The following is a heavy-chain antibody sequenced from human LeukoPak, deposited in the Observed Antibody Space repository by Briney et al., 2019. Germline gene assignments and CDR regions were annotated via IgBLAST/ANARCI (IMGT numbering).Heavy chain of an antibody. CDR1: GFSFTTYA. Sequence: GASVKVSCKASGFSFTTYAIHWVRQAPGQRLEWMGWINPADGGTRYSQKFQGRVSITRDTSATPAYMELSSLRSEDTAVYYCARRLKGSFGNPFDYWGQGTLVNVSS. CDR2: INPADGGT. CDR3: ARRLKGSFGNPFDY. D-gene: IGHD4-23*01. V-gene: IGHV1-3*01. J-gene: IGHJ4*02.